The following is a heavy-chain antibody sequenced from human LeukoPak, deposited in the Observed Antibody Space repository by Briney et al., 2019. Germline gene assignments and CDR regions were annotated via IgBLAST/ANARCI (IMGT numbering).Heavy chain of an antibody. CDR1: GGSISSSSYY. V-gene: IGHV4-39*01. J-gene: IGHJ4*02. CDR3: ASGIVVVPAAIVFDY. CDR2: IYYSGST. D-gene: IGHD2-2*01. Sequence: PSETLSLTCTVSGGSISSSSYYWGWIRQPPGKGLEWIGSIYYSGSTYYNPSLKSRVTISVDTSKNQFSLKLSSVTAADTAVYYCASGIVVVPAAIVFDYWGQGTLVTVSS.